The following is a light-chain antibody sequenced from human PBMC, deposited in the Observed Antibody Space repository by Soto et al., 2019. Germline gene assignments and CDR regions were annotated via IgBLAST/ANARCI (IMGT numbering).Light chain of an antibody. CDR1: QAISSW. Sequence: DIEMTQSTSSVAASVGDRVTISCRASQAISSWLAWYQQKPGKAPKLLIYAASRLQSGVPSRFSGSGSETEFTLTISSLQPEDFATYYCQQTNNFPLTFGGGTKVDIK. CDR3: QQTNNFPLT. CDR2: AAS. J-gene: IGKJ4*01. V-gene: IGKV1-12*01.